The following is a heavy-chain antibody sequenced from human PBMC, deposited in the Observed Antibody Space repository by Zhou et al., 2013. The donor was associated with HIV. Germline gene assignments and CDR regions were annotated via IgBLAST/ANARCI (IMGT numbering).Heavy chain of an antibody. CDR3: ARVGAGWLQFNALDY. V-gene: IGHV1-69*12. CDR2: IIPIFGTA. D-gene: IGHD5-12*01. Sequence: QVQLVQSGAEVKKPGSSVKVSCKASGGSFTNSALSWVRQAPGQGLEWMGGIIPIFGTANYAQKFQGRVTITADESTSTAYMELSSLRSEDTAVYYCARVGAGWLQFNALDYWGQGTLVTVSS. J-gene: IGHJ4*02. CDR1: GGSFTNSA.